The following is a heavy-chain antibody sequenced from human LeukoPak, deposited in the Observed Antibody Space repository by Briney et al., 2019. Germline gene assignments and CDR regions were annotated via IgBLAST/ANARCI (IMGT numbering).Heavy chain of an antibody. Sequence: GASVKVSCKASGYTFTGYYMHWVRQAPGQGLEWMGRINPNSGGTNYAQKFQGWVTMTRDTSISTAYMELSRLRSDDTAVYYCARGSDQESPLRYFDWLLYPTGMDVWGQGTTVTVSS. CDR2: INPNSGGT. V-gene: IGHV1-2*04. CDR3: ARGSDQESPLRYFDWLLYPTGMDV. D-gene: IGHD3-9*01. J-gene: IGHJ6*02. CDR1: GYTFTGYY.